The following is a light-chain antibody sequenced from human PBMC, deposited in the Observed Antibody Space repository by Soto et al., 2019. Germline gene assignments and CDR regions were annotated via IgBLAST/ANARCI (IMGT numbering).Light chain of an antibody. CDR3: QQLIFYPSIP. CDR1: QGLGSY. V-gene: IGKV1-9*01. Sequence: DIQLTHAPSFLSASVGDRVTITCLASQGLGSYLAWYQQTPGKAPKLLIYAASTLQSGVPSRFSGSGSGTEFTLTISSLQPEDFATYYCQQLIFYPSIPFGQGTRLEIK. J-gene: IGKJ5*01. CDR2: AAS.